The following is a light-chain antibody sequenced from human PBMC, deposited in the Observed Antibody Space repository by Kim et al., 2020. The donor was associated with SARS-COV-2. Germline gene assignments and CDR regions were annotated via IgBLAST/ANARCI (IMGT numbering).Light chain of an antibody. Sequence: DIQLTHSPPFLSASVGDRVTITCRASQGIGTYLAWYQQIPGKAPKLLIYHASTLQSGVPSRFSGSGSGTEFTLTISNLQPEDFAIYYCQQLNSYPWTFGQGTKVDIK. CDR3: QQLNSYPWT. CDR1: QGIGTY. V-gene: IGKV1-9*01. CDR2: HAS. J-gene: IGKJ1*01.